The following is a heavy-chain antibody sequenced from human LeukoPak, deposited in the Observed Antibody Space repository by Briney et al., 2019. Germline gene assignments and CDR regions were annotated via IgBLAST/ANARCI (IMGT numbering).Heavy chain of an antibody. D-gene: IGHD3-10*01. CDR1: GGSISSGSYY. Sequence: SETLSLTCTVSGGSISSGSYYWSWIRQPAGKGLEWIGRIYTSGSTNYNPSLKSRVTISVDTSKNQFSLKLSSVTAADTAVYYCASTMVRGAPREGYYGMDVWGQGTTVTVSS. CDR2: IYTSGST. CDR3: ASTMVRGAPREGYYGMDV. J-gene: IGHJ6*02. V-gene: IGHV4-61*02.